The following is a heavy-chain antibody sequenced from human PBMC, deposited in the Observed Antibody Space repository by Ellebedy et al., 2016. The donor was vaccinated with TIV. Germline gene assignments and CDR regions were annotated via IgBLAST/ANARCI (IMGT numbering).Heavy chain of an antibody. D-gene: IGHD3-10*01. CDR3: AKEEGFYGSGRGAFNI. CDR1: GFSVSSSY. J-gene: IGHJ3*02. CDR2: IYRGGDI. V-gene: IGHV3-53*01. Sequence: GESLKISXAVSGFSVSSSYMNWVRQAPGKGLEWVSIIYRGGDIDYADSVKGRFTTSRDNSKNTLHLQMDSLRVEDTAVYYCAKEEGFYGSGRGAFNIWGQGTTVTVSS.